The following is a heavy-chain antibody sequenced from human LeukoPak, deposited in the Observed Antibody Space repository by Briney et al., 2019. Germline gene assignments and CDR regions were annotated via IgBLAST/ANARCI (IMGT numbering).Heavy chain of an antibody. CDR1: GYTFTSYG. J-gene: IGHJ3*02. Sequence: ASAKVSCKASGYTFTSYGISWVRQAPGQGLEWMGWISAYNGNTNYAQKLQGRVTMTTDTSTSTAYMELRSLRSDDTAVYYCARDSYYYDSSGYPLHMAFDIWGQGTMVTVSS. V-gene: IGHV1-18*01. CDR2: ISAYNGNT. CDR3: ARDSYYYDSSGYPLHMAFDI. D-gene: IGHD3-22*01.